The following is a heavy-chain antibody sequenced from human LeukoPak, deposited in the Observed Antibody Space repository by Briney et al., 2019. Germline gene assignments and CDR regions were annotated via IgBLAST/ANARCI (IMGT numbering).Heavy chain of an antibody. CDR3: ARDKLYGGNSGDY. CDR1: GFTFSSYS. CDR2: ISSSSSYI. J-gene: IGHJ4*02. V-gene: IGHV3-21*01. Sequence: GGSLRLSCAASGFTFSSYSMNWVRQAPGKGLEWVSSISSSSSYIYYADSVKGRFTISRDSAKNSLYLQMNSLRAEDTAVYYCARDKLYGGNSGDYWGQGTLVTVSS. D-gene: IGHD4-23*01.